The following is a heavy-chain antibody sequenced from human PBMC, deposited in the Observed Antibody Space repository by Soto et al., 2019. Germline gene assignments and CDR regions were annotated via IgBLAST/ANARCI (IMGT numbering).Heavy chain of an antibody. CDR3: AGSDVDIVATPYYFDY. J-gene: IGHJ4*02. V-gene: IGHV4-59*01. CDR2: IYYSGST. CDR1: GGSISSYY. Sequence: TSETLSLTCTVSGGSISSYYWSWIRQPPGKGLEWIGYIYYSGSTNYNPSLKSRVTISVDTSKNQFSLKLSSVTASDTAVYYCAGSDVDIVATPYYFDYWGQGTLVTVSS. D-gene: IGHD5-12*01.